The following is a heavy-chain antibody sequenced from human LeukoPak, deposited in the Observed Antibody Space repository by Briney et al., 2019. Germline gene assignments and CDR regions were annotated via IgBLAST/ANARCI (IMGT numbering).Heavy chain of an antibody. CDR2: IYHSGAA. CDR3: ARDGGYLADYYYYYMDV. V-gene: IGHV4-30-4*07. J-gene: IGHJ6*03. Sequence: SETLSLTCGVSGDSISSDGHSWSWIRQPPGKGLEWVGYIYHSGAAYHNPSLKSRLALSVDTSNNQFSLRLSSVTAADTAVYYCARDGGYLADYYYYYMDVWGKGTTVTVSS. D-gene: IGHD3-16*01. CDR1: GDSISSDGHS.